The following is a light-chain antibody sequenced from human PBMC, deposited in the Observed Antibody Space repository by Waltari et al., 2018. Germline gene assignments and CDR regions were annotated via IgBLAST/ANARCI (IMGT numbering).Light chain of an antibody. J-gene: IGKJ1*01. CDR1: QSVNSN. CDR3: QQYNNWPPGRT. Sequence: EILLTQSPATLSVSPGERATLSCRASQSVNSNLAWYQQKPGQAPRLLIYGASTRATGVPARFSGSGSGTDFTRTISSLQSEDFAVYYCQQYNNWPPGRTFGQGTKVEI. CDR2: GAS. V-gene: IGKV3-15*01.